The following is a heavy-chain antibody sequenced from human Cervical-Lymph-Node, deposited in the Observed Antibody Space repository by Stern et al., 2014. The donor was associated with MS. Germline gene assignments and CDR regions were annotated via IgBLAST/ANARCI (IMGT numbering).Heavy chain of an antibody. V-gene: IGHV3-21*01. CDR1: GFTFSGYT. CDR2: ISSSTSYR. J-gene: IGHJ4*02. D-gene: IGHD4-23*01. CDR3: ARSPGTVVTHFDY. Sequence: EMQLVESGGGLVKPGGSLRLSCAASGFTFSGYTMNWVRQAPGQGLEWVSSISSSTSYRYYVDSLKGRFTISRDNAENSLYLQMNSLRAEDTAVYYCARSPGTVVTHFDYWGPGTLVTVSS.